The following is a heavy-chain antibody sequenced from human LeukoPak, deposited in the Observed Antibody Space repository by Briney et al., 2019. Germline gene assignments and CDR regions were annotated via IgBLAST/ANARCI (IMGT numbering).Heavy chain of an antibody. D-gene: IGHD6-6*01. V-gene: IGHV1-69*05. CDR1: GGTFSSYA. J-gene: IGHJ5*02. Sequence: ASVKVSCKASGGTFSSYAISWVRQAPGQGLEWMEGIIPIFGTTNYAQKFQGRVTITTDESTSTAYMELSSLRSEDTAVYYCAREVRGSSSPGRDWFDPWGQGTLVTVSS. CDR3: AREVRGSSSPGRDWFDP. CDR2: IIPIFGTT.